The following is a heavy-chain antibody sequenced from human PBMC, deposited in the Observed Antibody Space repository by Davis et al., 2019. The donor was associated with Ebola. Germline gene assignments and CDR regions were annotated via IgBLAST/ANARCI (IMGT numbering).Heavy chain of an antibody. CDR1: GGSISGYY. CDR3: ARGRGQWLVREFDY. Sequence: PSETLSLTCTVSGGSISGYYWGWVRQPPGKGLEWIGYIYYSGSTSYNPSLQTRVTISVDTSKNQFSLKLSSVTAADTAVYYCARGRGQWLVREFDYWGQGTLVTVSS. V-gene: IGHV4-59*01. J-gene: IGHJ4*02. D-gene: IGHD6-19*01. CDR2: IYYSGST.